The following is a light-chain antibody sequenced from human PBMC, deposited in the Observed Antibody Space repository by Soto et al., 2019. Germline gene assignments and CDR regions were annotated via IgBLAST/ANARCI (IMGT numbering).Light chain of an antibody. J-gene: IGLJ3*02. CDR3: AAWDDSLSAWV. CDR2: RNN. CDR1: SSNIGNNY. Sequence: QSVLTQPPSASGTPGQRVTISCSGSSSNIGNNYVNWYQQVPGTAPKLLIHRNNQRPSGVPDRFSGSKSGTSTSLAISGLRSEDEADYYCAAWDDSLSAWVFGGGTKLTVL. V-gene: IGLV1-47*01.